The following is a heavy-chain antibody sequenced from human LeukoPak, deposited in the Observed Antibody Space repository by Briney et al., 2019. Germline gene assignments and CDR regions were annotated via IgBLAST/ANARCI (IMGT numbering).Heavy chain of an antibody. CDR2: IYYSGTT. CDR3: ASKGPYYYDSSGRPKADY. V-gene: IGHV4-59*01. D-gene: IGHD3-22*01. J-gene: IGHJ4*02. Sequence: SETLSLTCTVSGGSINRYFWSWIRQPPGKGLEWIGHIYYSGTTNYNPSLKSRVTVSVDMSKNQFSLKLTSATAADTAVYYCASKGPYYYDSSGRPKADYWGQGTLVTVSS. CDR1: GGSINRYF.